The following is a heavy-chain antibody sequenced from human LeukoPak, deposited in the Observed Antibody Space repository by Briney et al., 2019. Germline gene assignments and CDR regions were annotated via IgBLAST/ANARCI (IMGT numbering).Heavy chain of an antibody. CDR3: ARVVVGSYCSSTSCPLYYYYYYGMDV. D-gene: IGHD2-2*01. J-gene: IGHJ6*02. V-gene: IGHV1-18*01. CDR2: ISAYNGNT. Sequence: ASVKVSCKASGYTFTSYGISWVRQAPGQGLEWMGWISAYNGNTNCAQKLQGRVTMTTDTSTSTAYMELRSLRSDDTAVYYCARVVVGSYCSSTSCPLYYYYYYGMDVWGQGTTVTVSS. CDR1: GYTFTSYG.